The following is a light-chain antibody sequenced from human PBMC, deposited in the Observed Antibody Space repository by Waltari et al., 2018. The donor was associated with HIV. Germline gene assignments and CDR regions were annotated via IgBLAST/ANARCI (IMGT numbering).Light chain of an antibody. Sequence: QSALTQPASVSESPGQSITISCTGSSSDVGDYNYVSWYQQHPGRAPKHIIYEVTNRPSGVSTRFSGSKSGNTASLTISGLQAEDEADYYCSSYTRSTTLEVFGGGTRLTVL. J-gene: IGLJ2*01. CDR1: SSDVGDYNY. V-gene: IGLV2-14*01. CDR3: SSYTRSTTLEV. CDR2: EVT.